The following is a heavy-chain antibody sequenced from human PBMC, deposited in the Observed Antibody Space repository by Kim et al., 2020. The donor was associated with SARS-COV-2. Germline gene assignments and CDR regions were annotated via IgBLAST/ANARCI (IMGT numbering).Heavy chain of an antibody. J-gene: IGHJ4*02. V-gene: IGHV4-34*01. Sequence: SETLSLTCAVYGGSFSGYYWSWIRQPPGKGLEWIGEINHSGSTNYNPSLKSRVTISVDTSKNQFSLKLSSVTAADTAVYYCARGSSRWLRFMGYWGQGTLVTVSS. D-gene: IGHD5-12*01. CDR1: GGSFSGYY. CDR2: INHSGST. CDR3: ARGSSRWLRFMGY.